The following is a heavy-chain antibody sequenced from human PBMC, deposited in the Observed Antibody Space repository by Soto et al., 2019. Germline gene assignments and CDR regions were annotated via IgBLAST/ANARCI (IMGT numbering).Heavy chain of an antibody. CDR2: GRNRAYSYST. CDR3: AKSPGMYYYDSSGYYHYDY. Sequence: GASLRLSCVASGYIFSDHYIDWVRQGPGKGMEWVGRGRNRAYSYSTEYAASVKGRFTISRDDSKNSAYLQMNSLKIDDTAVYYCAKSPGMYYYDSSGYYHYDYWGQG. J-gene: IGHJ4*02. CDR1: GYIFSDHY. V-gene: IGHV3-72*01. D-gene: IGHD3-22*01.